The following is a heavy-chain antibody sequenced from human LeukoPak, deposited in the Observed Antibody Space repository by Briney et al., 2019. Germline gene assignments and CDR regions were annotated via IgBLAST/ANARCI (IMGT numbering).Heavy chain of an antibody. V-gene: IGHV3-72*01. CDR3: ARAGGSGSYYTYYFDY. CDR1: GFTFSDHY. CDR2: ARKKANSYTT. D-gene: IGHD1-26*01. Sequence: SLRLSCAPAGFTFSDHYMDWVRQAHGKGLEWDGRARKKANSYTTDYDASVKGRFTISRDDSKNPLYMQMNSLKIEVTAVYYCARAGGSGSYYTYYFDYWGQGTLVTVSS. J-gene: IGHJ4*02.